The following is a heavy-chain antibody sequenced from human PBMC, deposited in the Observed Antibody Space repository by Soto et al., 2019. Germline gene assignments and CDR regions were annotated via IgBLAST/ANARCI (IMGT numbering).Heavy chain of an antibody. CDR3: AKDSGAIDSSGPHFDY. V-gene: IGHV3-9*01. D-gene: IGHD3-22*01. CDR2: ISWNSGSI. Sequence: EVQLVESGGGLVQPGRSLRLSCAASGFTFDDYAMHWVRQAPGKGLEWVSGISWNSGSIGYADSVKGRFTISRDNAKNALYLQVNSLRAEDTALYYCAKDSGAIDSSGPHFDYWGQGTLVTVSS. J-gene: IGHJ4*02. CDR1: GFTFDDYA.